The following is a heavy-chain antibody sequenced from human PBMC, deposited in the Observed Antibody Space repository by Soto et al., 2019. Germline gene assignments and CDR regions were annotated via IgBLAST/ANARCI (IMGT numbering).Heavy chain of an antibody. CDR3: ARDLPPKDY. Sequence: QVQLVQSGAEVKKPGASVKVSCKASGYTFTSYAISWVRQAPGQGLEWMGWISAYNGNTNYAQKLQGRVTMTTDTSARRAYMEPMSLKSDDTAVYYCARDLPPKDYWGQGHLVTVSS. J-gene: IGHJ4*02. V-gene: IGHV1-18*01. CDR2: ISAYNGNT. CDR1: GYTFTSYA.